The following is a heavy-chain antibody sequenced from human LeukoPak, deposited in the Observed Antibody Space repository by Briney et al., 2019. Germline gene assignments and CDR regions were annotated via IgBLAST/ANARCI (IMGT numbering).Heavy chain of an antibody. CDR1: GFTFSSYG. J-gene: IGHJ6*03. D-gene: IGHD2-8*01. CDR2: IQYDRTNE. V-gene: IGHV3-30*02. CDR3: AKDRCSNGIGCYYYYMEV. Sequence: PGRSLRLSCAASGFTFSSYGMHWVRQAPGKGLEWVAYIQYDRTNEQYAHSVKGRFRISRDNSNNILYLQMNSLRTEDTAVYYCAKDRCSNGIGCYYYYMEVWSKGTTVTISS.